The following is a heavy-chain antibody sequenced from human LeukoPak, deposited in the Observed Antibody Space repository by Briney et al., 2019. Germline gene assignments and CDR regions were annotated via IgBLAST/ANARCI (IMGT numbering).Heavy chain of an antibody. CDR2: IYYSGST. V-gene: IGHV4-59*08. J-gene: IGHJ3*02. Sequence: SETLPLTCTVSGGSISSYYWSWIRQPPGKGLEWIGYIYYSGSTNYNPSLKSRVTISVDTSKNQFSLKLSSVTAADTAVYYCARLVIVGSAADAFDIWGQGTMVTISS. CDR3: ARLVIVGSAADAFDI. D-gene: IGHD5-12*01. CDR1: GGSISSYY.